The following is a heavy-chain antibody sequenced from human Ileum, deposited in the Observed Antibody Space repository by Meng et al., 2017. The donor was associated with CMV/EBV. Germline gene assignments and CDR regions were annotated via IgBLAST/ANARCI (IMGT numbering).Heavy chain of an antibody. CDR2: IDSDGSRI. Sequence: GGSLRLSCAASGFNFNTYWMHWVRQAPGKGLVWVSRIDSDGSRIDYADSVKGRFTISRDNTKNTLYLQMDSLRDEDTALYFCASGIRLTGSWGQGTPVTVSS. V-gene: IGHV3-74*01. J-gene: IGHJ1*01. CDR3: ASGIRLTGS. D-gene: IGHD1-14*01. CDR1: GFNFNTYW.